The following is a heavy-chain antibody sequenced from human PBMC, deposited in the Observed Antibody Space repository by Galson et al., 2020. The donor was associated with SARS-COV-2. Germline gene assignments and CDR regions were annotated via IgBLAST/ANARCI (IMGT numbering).Heavy chain of an antibody. D-gene: IGHD3-22*01. CDR1: GGSISSSSYY. Sequence: SETLSLTCTVSGGSISSSSYYWGWIRQPPGKGLEWIGSIYYSGSTYYNPSLKSRVTISVDTSKNQFSLKLSSVTAADTAVYYCARDLSSSGYYYDQADDAFDIWGQGTMVTVSS. CDR3: ARDLSSSGYYYDQADDAFDI. CDR2: IYYSGST. V-gene: IGHV4-39*07. J-gene: IGHJ3*02.